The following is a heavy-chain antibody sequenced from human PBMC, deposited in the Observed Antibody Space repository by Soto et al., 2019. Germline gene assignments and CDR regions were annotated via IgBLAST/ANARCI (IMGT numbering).Heavy chain of an antibody. J-gene: IGHJ3*02. CDR2: INTDGGST. Sequence: EVQLVESGGDLVQPGGSLRLSCAASGFTFSGHWMHWVRQVPGKGLVWVSRINTDGGSTSYADSVKGRFTISRDKAKNTLFLQMTGLRVDDTSVYYCAREAGYCSRTSCYRRAFDTWGQGTMVTVSS. CDR1: GFTFSGHW. V-gene: IGHV3-74*01. D-gene: IGHD2-2*02. CDR3: AREAGYCSRTSCYRRAFDT.